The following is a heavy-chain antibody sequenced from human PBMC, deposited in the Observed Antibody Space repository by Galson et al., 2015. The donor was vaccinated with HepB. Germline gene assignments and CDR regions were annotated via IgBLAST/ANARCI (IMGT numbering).Heavy chain of an antibody. D-gene: IGHD2-2*01. J-gene: IGHJ6*03. CDR1: GFNFSTYA. CDR3: ARDGGRRSTSLDLYYYYYYMDV. Sequence: SLRLSCAASGFNFSTYAMHWVRQAPGKGLEWVAVISYDGSNKYYADSVKGRFTISRDNSKNTLFLQMDILRAEDTAFYYCARDGGRRSTSLDLYYYYYYMDVWGKGTTVTVSS. V-gene: IGHV3-30-3*01. CDR2: ISYDGSNK.